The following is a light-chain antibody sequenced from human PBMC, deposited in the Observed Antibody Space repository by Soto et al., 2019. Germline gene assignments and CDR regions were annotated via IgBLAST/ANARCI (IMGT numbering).Light chain of an antibody. Sequence: DIQLTQSPSFLSASVGDRVTITCRASQGLSSYLAWYQQKPGKVLKLLIYAASTLQSGVPSRFSGSGSGTEFTLTISSLQPEDFAIYYCLQLNSFPLTFGGGTKV. CDR2: AAS. V-gene: IGKV1-9*01. CDR3: LQLNSFPLT. J-gene: IGKJ4*01. CDR1: QGLSSY.